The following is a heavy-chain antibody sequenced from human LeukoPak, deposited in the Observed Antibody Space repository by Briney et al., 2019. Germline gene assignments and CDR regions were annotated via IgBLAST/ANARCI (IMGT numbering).Heavy chain of an antibody. Sequence: SETLSLTCTVSGGSISSGSYYWGWIRQPPGKGLEWIGSIYYSGSTYYNPSLKSRVTISVDTSKNQFSLKLSSVTAADTAVYYCARDRYVGFGTPRDDAFDIWGQGTMVTVSS. CDR2: IYYSGST. CDR3: ARDRYVGFGTPRDDAFDI. V-gene: IGHV4-39*07. CDR1: GGSISSGSYY. D-gene: IGHD3-10*01. J-gene: IGHJ3*02.